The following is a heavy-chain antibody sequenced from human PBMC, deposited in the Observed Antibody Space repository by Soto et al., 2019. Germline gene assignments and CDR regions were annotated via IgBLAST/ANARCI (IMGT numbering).Heavy chain of an antibody. CDR1: GFTFSTYA. Sequence: EGQLLDSGGGLVQPGGSLRLSCAASGFTFSTYAMNWVRQAPGKGLEWISAISARGDYTAYADSVKGRFTISRDNSVSALYLQMNSLRIDDTAVYYCAHPRGYGVFDAYDIWGQGTMVTVSS. J-gene: IGHJ3*02. CDR3: AHPRGYGVFDAYDI. V-gene: IGHV3-23*01. CDR2: ISARGDYT. D-gene: IGHD4-17*01.